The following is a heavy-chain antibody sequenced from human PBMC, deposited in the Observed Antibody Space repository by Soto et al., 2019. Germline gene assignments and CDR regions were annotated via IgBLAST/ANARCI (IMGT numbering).Heavy chain of an antibody. CDR2: IYYSGST. CDR3: ARVGEIIGDY. D-gene: IGHD3-10*01. CDR1: GGSISTRGYY. J-gene: IGHJ4*02. V-gene: IGHV4-31*03. Sequence: SETLSLTCTVSGGSISTRGYYWSWIRQHPGKGLEWIGYIYYSGSTYYNPSPKSRVTLSVDTSKNQFSLKLISATAADTAVYYCARVGEIIGDYWGQGTLVTVSS.